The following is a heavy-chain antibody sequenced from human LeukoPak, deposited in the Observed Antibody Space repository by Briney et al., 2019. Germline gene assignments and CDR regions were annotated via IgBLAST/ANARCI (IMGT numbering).Heavy chain of an antibody. Sequence: ASVAVSCKASGYTFTSYAMHWVRQAPGQRLEWMGWINAGNGNTKYSQKFQGRVTITRDTSASTAYMELSSLRSEDTAVYYCARDEDPSQTTTVTSYGMDVWGQGTTVTVSS. CDR1: GYTFTSYA. CDR2: INAGNGNT. J-gene: IGHJ6*02. CDR3: ARDEDPSQTTTVTSYGMDV. V-gene: IGHV1-3*01. D-gene: IGHD4-17*01.